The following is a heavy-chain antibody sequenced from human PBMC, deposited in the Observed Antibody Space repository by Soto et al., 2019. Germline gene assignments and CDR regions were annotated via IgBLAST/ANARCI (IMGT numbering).Heavy chain of an antibody. CDR1: GDIVSSTSAA. D-gene: IGHD3-10*01. V-gene: IGHV6-1*01. Sequence: PSQTLSLTCAIAGDIVSSTSAAWSWIRQSPSRGLEWLGRTYYRSKWYSDYAVSVKSRITINPDTSKNQFSLQLNSVTPEDTAVYYCARGSYYSGSVWGKGTLLTVSS. CDR3: ARGSYYSGSV. J-gene: IGHJ4*02. CDR2: TYYRSKWYS.